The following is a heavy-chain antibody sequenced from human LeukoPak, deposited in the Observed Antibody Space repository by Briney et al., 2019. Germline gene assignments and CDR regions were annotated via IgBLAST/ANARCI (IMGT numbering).Heavy chain of an antibody. J-gene: IGHJ4*02. Sequence: RASETLSLTCSVSRGSIDSTNYYWAWIRQPPGKGLEWIGTIFYSGTSHSNPSLRSRLTMSVATSRNQFSLKLSSVTAADTAVYYCARGGIGSYCSGGSCHIIDYWGQGTLVTVSS. CDR1: RGSIDSTNYY. D-gene: IGHD2-15*01. CDR3: ARGGIGSYCSGGSCHIIDY. V-gene: IGHV4-39*07. CDR2: IFYSGTS.